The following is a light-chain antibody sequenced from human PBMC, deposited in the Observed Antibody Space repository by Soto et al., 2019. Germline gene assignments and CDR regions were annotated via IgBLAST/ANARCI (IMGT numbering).Light chain of an antibody. J-gene: IGKJ1*01. CDR1: QSVSGW. CDR2: DAS. Sequence: DIPMTPSPSTLSASVGGTVPVTCRASQSVSGWLAWYQQKPGEAPKLLIYDASALPRGVPSRFSGSGSGTKFTLTIASLQPDDFATYYCQQYETFSGTFGPGTKVDIK. V-gene: IGKV1-5*01. CDR3: QQYETFSGT.